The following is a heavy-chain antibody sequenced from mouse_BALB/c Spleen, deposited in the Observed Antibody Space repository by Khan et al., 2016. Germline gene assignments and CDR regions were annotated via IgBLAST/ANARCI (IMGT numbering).Heavy chain of an antibody. J-gene: IGHJ3*01. V-gene: IGHV3-2*02. D-gene: IGHD1-1*01. CDR2: ITYSGST. CDR3: ARDYYGSSLFDY. Sequence: EVQLQESGPGLVKPSQSLSLTCSVTGYSITSDYAWNWLRQFPGSKLEWMGYITYSGSTSYNPSLKSRISITRDTSKNQFFLQLNSVTTEDTATYYCARDYYGSSLFDYWGQGTLVTVSA. CDR1: GYSITSDYA.